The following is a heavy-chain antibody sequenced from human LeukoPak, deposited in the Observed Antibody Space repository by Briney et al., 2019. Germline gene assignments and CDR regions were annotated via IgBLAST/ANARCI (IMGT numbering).Heavy chain of an antibody. CDR1: GFTFTDYS. V-gene: IGHV3-48*01. D-gene: IGHD1-26*01. CDR2: ISIWSSPI. Sequence: SGGSLRLSCAAAGFTFTDYSMNWVRQAPGKGLEWVSFISIWSSPIYYADSVKGRFTSSRDNAKNSIYLQMNSLRVEDTAVYYCTRDRGDSIVGADFDSWGQGTLVTVSS. CDR3: TRDRGDSIVGADFDS. J-gene: IGHJ4*02.